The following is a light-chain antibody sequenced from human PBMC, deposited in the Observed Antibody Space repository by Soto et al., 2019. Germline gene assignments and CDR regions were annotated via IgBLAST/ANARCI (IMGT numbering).Light chain of an antibody. CDR1: QSVSISY. V-gene: IGKV3-20*01. CDR2: GIS. J-gene: IGKJ5*01. CDR3: QQYGSSPIT. Sequence: EIVLTQSPGTLSLSPGERATLSCRASQSVSISYLAWYQQKPGQAPRLLIYGISNRATGVPDRFSGGGSGTDFTLTISRLEPEDFAVYYCQQYGSSPITFGQGTRLEIK.